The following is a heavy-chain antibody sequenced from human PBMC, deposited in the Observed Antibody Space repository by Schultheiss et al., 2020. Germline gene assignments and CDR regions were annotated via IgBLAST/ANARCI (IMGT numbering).Heavy chain of an antibody. CDR3: AKATTVRSWFDP. CDR2: INPSGGST. CDR1: GFTFSSYG. V-gene: IGHV1-46*01. Sequence: GGSLRLSCAASGFTFSSYGMHWVRQAPGQGLEWMGIINPSGGSTSYAQKFQGRVTMTRDTSTSTVYMELSSLRSEDTAVYYCAKATTVRSWFDPWGQGTLVTVSS. J-gene: IGHJ5*02. D-gene: IGHD4-17*01.